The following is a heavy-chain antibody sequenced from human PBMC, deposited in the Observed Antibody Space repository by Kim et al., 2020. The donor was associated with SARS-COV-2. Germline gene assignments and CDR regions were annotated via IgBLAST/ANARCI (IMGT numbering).Heavy chain of an antibody. J-gene: IGHJ4*02. Sequence: SETLSLTCTVSGGSISSSSYYWGWIRQPPGKGLEWIGSIYYSGSTYYNPSLKSRVTISVDTSKNQFSLKLSSVTAADTAVYYCARHLLHLLDYWGQGTLVTVSS. CDR3: ARHLLHLLDY. V-gene: IGHV4-39*01. D-gene: IGHD3-3*01. CDR1: GGSISSSSYY. CDR2: IYYSGST.